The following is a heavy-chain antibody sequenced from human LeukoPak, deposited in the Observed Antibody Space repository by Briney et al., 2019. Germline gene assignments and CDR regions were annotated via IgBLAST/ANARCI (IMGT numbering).Heavy chain of an antibody. V-gene: IGHV4-39*07. Sequence: SETLSLTCIVSGGSISTSAYYWGWIRQPPGEGLQWIGSIYYSGNTYYNSSLKSRVTISVDTSKNQFSLKLSSVTAADTAVYYCARERDDYGADYWGQGTLVTVSS. CDR2: IYYSGNT. J-gene: IGHJ4*02. CDR3: ARERDDYGADY. CDR1: GGSISTSAYY. D-gene: IGHD4-17*01.